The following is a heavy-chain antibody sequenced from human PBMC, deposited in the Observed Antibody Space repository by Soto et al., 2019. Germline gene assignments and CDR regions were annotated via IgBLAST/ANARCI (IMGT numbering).Heavy chain of an antibody. CDR2: ISGSGGST. D-gene: IGHD1-26*01. CDR1: GFTFSSYA. CDR3: AKDGGYSGSYPEGFDY. V-gene: IGHV3-23*01. J-gene: IGHJ4*02. Sequence: GSLRLSCAASGFTFSSYAMSWVRQAPGKGLEWVSAISGSGGSTYYADSVKGRFTISRDNSKNTLYLQMNSLRAEDTAVYYCAKDGGYSGSYPEGFDYWGQGTLVTVSS.